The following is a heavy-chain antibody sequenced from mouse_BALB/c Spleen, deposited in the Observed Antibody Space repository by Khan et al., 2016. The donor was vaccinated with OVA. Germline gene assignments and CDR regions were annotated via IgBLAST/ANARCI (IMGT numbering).Heavy chain of an antibody. V-gene: IGHV1S137*01. CDR1: GYTFADSG. D-gene: IGHD1-1*02. J-gene: IGHJ3*01. Sequence: VQLQQSGPEPVRPGASVKISCKGSGYTFADSGMHWVRQSHAKSLEWIGVISTYYGNIKYNQKFEGRATLTVDKSSSPAYMELARLTSEDSAVYFCTRYGISEFAYWGQGTLVTVSA. CDR3: TRYGISEFAY. CDR2: ISTYYGNI.